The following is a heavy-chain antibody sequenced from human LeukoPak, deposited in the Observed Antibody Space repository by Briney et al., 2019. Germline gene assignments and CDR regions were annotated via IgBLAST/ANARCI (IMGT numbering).Heavy chain of an antibody. CDR1: GFTSSSYW. CDR2: INHNGNVN. J-gene: IGHJ6*02. Sequence: GALRLSCAASGFTSSSYWVNWARQAPGKGLEWVASINHNGNVNYYVDSVKGRFTISRDNAKNSLYLQMSNLRAEDTAVYFCARGGGLDVWGQGATVTVSS. CDR3: ARGGGLDV. V-gene: IGHV3-7*03. D-gene: IGHD3-16*01.